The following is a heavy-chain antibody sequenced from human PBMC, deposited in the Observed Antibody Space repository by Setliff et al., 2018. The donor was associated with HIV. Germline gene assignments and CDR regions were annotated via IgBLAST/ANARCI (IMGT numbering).Heavy chain of an antibody. CDR1: GYSFTGYA. J-gene: IGHJ4*02. CDR2: INGANGNV. CDR3: ARDSLGFDY. V-gene: IGHV1-3*01. Sequence: ASVKVSCKTSGYSFTGYAMHWVRHAPGQRLEWMAWINGANGNVRYSQKFQDRLTLTRDTAASTVHMELSSLTFEDTAVYFCARDSLGFDYWGQGSLVTVSS.